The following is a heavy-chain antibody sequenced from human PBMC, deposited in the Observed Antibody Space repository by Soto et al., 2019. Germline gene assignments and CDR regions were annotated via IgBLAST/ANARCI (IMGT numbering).Heavy chain of an antibody. J-gene: IGHJ6*02. Sequence: QVQLVQSGAEVKKPGASVKVSCKASGYTFTSYGISWVRQAPGQGLEWMGWISAYNGSTNYAQKLQGRVTMTTDTSTSTAYMELRSLRSDDTAVYYCARGYYDSSGYYSQYLLGYYYYGMDVWGQGTTVTVSS. CDR2: ISAYNGST. V-gene: IGHV1-18*01. CDR1: GYTFTSYG. CDR3: ARGYYDSSGYYSQYLLGYYYYGMDV. D-gene: IGHD3-22*01.